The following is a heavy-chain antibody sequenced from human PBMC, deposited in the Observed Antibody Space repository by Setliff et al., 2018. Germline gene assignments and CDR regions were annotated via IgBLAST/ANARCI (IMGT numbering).Heavy chain of an antibody. Sequence: ASVKVSCKASGYSFTPFGISWVRQAPGQGLEWMGWISADNYKTNHLERFTADDGKTKYVQKPQGRVTMTTDTSTSTAYMELRSLRSDDTAVYYCAREGYCTNGVCNYFDYWGQGTLVTVSS. CDR2: ISADNYKTNHLERFTADDGKT. D-gene: IGHD2-8*01. J-gene: IGHJ4*02. CDR3: AREGYCTNGVCNYFDY. CDR1: GYSFTPFG. V-gene: IGHV1-18*01.